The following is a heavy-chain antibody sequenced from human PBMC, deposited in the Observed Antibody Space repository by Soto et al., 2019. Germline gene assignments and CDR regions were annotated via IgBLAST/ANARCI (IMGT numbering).Heavy chain of an antibody. CDR3: ARGDFWSGYYHDY. V-gene: IGHV4-34*01. CDR1: GGSFSGYY. Sequence: KPSETLSLTCAVYGGSFSGYYWSWIRQPPGKGLEWIGEINHSGSTNYNPSLKSRVTISVDTSKNQFSLKLSSVTAADTAVYYCARGDFWSGYYHDYWGQGTLVTVSS. D-gene: IGHD3-3*01. J-gene: IGHJ4*02. CDR2: INHSGST.